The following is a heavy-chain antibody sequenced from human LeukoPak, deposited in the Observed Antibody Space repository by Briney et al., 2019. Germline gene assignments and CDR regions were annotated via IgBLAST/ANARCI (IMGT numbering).Heavy chain of an antibody. D-gene: IGHD4-23*01. CDR2: INPSGGST. Sequence: ASVKVSCTASGYTFTSYYMHWVRQAPGQGLEWMGIINPSGGSTSYAQKFQGRVTMTRDTSTSTVYMELSSLRSEDTAVYYCARVSYYGGNSDYFDYWGQGTLVTVSS. CDR3: ARVSYYGGNSDYFDY. CDR1: GYTFTSYY. V-gene: IGHV1-46*01. J-gene: IGHJ4*02.